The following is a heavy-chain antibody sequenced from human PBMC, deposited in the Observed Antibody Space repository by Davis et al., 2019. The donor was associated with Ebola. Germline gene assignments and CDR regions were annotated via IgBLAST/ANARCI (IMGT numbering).Heavy chain of an antibody. CDR2: IYTSGST. CDR1: GGSISSYY. V-gene: IGHV4-4*07. D-gene: IGHD1-26*01. J-gene: IGHJ3*02. Sequence: PGGSLRLSCTVSGGSISSYYWSWIRQPAGTGLEWIGRIYTSGSTNYNPSLKSRVTMSVDTSKNQFSLKLSSVTAADTAVYYCARLSGSYSSAFDIWGQGTMVTVSS. CDR3: ARLSGSYSSAFDI.